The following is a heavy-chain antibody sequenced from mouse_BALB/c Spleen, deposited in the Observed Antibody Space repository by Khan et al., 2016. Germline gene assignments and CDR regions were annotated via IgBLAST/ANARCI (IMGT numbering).Heavy chain of an antibody. V-gene: IGHV1-9*01. CDR3: ARGAS. Sequence: QVRLQQSGAELMKPGASVKISCKASGYTFSRYWIEWIKERPGHGLEWIGEILPGTDSTNYNDKFKGKAAFTADSSSSTAYIQLNNLTSEDSADDYCARGASWGQGTLVTVSA. J-gene: IGHJ3*01. CDR2: ILPGTDST. CDR1: GYTFSRYW.